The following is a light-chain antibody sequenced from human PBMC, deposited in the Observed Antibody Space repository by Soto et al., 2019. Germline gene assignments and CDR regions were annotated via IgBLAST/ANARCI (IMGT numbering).Light chain of an antibody. Sequence: DIQMTQSPPSLSASVGDRVTITCRATQRITGYLNWYQQRPGKAPRLLIHAASKLQSGVPARFSGSGSGTEFTLTISSLQPADFESYYCQQSYSTPLTFGGGTTV. J-gene: IGKJ4*01. CDR3: QQSYSTPLT. CDR1: QRITGY. CDR2: AAS. V-gene: IGKV1-39*01.